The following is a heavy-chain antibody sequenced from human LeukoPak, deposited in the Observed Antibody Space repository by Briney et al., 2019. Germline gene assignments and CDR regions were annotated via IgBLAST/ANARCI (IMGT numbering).Heavy chain of an antibody. V-gene: IGHV4-59*01. CDR1: GGSISSYS. J-gene: IGHJ6*03. Sequence: SETLSLTCTVSGGSISSYSWSWIRQPPGKGLEWIGYNYYSGSTNYNPSLKSRVTISVDTSKNQFSLKLSSVTAADTAVYYCARGFYGSGSYSPPYYYMDVWGKGTTVTISS. CDR3: ARGFYGSGSYSPPYYYMDV. D-gene: IGHD3-10*01. CDR2: NYYSGST.